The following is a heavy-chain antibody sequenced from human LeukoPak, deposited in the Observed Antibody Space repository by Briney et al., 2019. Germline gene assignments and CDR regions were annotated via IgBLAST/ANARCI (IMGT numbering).Heavy chain of an antibody. J-gene: IGHJ6*03. CDR1: GGSISSSSYY. Sequence: SETLSLTCTVSGGSISSSSYYWGWIRQPPGKGLEWIGSIYYSGSTYYNPSLKSRVTISVDTSKNQFSLKLSSVTAADTAVYYCARGGGDQYYYYYMDVWGKGTTVTVSS. CDR2: IYYSGST. CDR3: ARGGGDQYYYYYMDV. V-gene: IGHV4-39*07. D-gene: IGHD2-21*01.